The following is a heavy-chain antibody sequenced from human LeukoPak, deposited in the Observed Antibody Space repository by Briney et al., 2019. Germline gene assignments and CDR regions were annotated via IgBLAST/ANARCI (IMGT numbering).Heavy chain of an antibody. D-gene: IGHD6-13*01. CDR2: ISSGSSYI. J-gene: IGHJ4*02. CDR1: GFTFSSYT. V-gene: IGHV3-21*01. CDR3: ARGMGSSSSSIDY. Sequence: GGSLRLSCAASGFTFSSYTMNWVRQAPGKGLEWVSSISSGSSYIYYADSVKGRFTISRDNAKNSLYLQMSSLRAGDTAVYYCARGMGSSSSSIDYWGQGTLVTVSS.